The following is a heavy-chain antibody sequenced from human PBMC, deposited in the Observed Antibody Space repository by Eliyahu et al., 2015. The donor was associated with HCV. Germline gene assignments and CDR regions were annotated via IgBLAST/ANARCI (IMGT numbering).Heavy chain of an antibody. J-gene: IGHJ4*02. CDR3: ARIRWFRGGAEDHY. V-gene: IGHV2-26*01. Sequence: QVTLKESGPVLVKPTETLTLTCAVSGFSLSNARAGVSWIRQPPGKTLEWLAHISSKDETSYSTSLQSRLTVSKDTSKSQVVLTLTNMDPVDTGTYYCARIRWFRGGAEDHYWGQGTLVTVSS. CDR2: ISSKDET. D-gene: IGHD2-15*01. CDR1: GFSLSNARAG.